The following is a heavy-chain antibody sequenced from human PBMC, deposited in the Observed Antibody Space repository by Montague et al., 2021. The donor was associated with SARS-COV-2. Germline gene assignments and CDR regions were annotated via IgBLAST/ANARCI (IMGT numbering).Heavy chain of an antibody. CDR3: ARLSNYYGSGSYYPHNYYYYYGMDV. CDR2: IYYSGST. D-gene: IGHD3-10*01. J-gene: IGHJ6*02. Sequence: SETLSLTCTVSGGSISSSSYYWGWIRQPPGKGLEWIGSIYYSGSTYYNESLKSRVTISVDTSKNQFSLKLSSVTAADTAVYYCARLSNYYGSGSYYPHNYYYYYGMDVWDQGTTVTVSS. CDR1: GGSISSSSYY. V-gene: IGHV4-39*01.